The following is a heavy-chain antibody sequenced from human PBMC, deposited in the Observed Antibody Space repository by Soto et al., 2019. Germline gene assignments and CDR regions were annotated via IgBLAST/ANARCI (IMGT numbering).Heavy chain of an antibody. D-gene: IGHD6-13*01. Sequence: ASVKVSCKASGYTFTSYDINWVRQATGQGLEWMGWMNPNSGNTGYAQKFQGRVTMTRNTSISTAYMELSSLRSEDTAVYYCAIYSCSWYKTYYYMDVWGKGTTVTVSS. CDR3: AIYSCSWYKTYYYMDV. J-gene: IGHJ6*03. V-gene: IGHV1-8*01. CDR2: MNPNSGNT. CDR1: GYTFTSYD.